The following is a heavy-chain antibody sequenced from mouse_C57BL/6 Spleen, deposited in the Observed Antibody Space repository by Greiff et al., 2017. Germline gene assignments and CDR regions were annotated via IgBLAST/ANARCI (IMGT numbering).Heavy chain of an antibody. J-gene: IGHJ2*01. V-gene: IGHV1-26*01. CDR2: INPNNGGT. Sequence: EVQLQQSGPELVKPGASVKISCKASGYTFTDYYMNWVKQSHGKSLEWIGDINPNNGGTSYNQKFKGKATLTVDKSSSTAYMELRSLTSEDSAVYYCARLGPYGLDYWGQGTTLTVSS. CDR1: GYTFTDYY. D-gene: IGHD1-1*01. CDR3: ARLGPYGLDY.